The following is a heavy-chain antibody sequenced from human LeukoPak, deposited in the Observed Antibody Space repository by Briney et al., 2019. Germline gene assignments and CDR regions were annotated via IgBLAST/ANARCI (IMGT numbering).Heavy chain of an antibody. D-gene: IGHD3-9*01. J-gene: IGHJ4*02. CDR2: IKSKTDGGTT. CDR3: TTSIDILTGYYVDYFDY. CDR1: GFTFSNAW. V-gene: IGHV3-15*01. Sequence: GGSLRLSCAASGFTFSNAWMSWVRQAPGKGLEWVGRIKSKTDGGTTDYAAPVKGRFTISRDDSKNTLYLQMNSLKTEDTAVYYCTTSIDILTGYYVDYFDYWGQGTLVTVSS.